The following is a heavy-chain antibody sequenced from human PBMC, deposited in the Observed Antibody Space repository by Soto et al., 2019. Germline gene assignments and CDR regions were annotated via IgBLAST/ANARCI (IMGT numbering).Heavy chain of an antibody. CDR3: ASHYDFWSGSFHYYYGMDV. J-gene: IGHJ6*02. CDR1: GGTFSSYA. CDR2: IIPIFGTA. V-gene: IGHV1-69*13. D-gene: IGHD3-3*01. Sequence: SVKVSCKASGGTFSSYAISWVRQAPGQGLEWMGGIIPIFGTANYAQKFQGRVTITAGESTSTAYMELSSLRSEDTAVYYCASHYDFWSGSFHYYYGMDVWGQGTTVTVSS.